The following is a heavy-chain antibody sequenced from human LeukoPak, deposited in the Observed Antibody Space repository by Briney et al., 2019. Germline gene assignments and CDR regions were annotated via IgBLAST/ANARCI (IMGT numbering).Heavy chain of an antibody. V-gene: IGHV3-23*01. CDR3: AKELAAVGVPSFDS. Sequence: GGSLRLSCAASEFTFSSYAMSWVRQTPGKGLEWVSGIRSTGGGTYYADSVKGRFTISRDNSKNTLYLQMNSLRAEDTAVYYRAKELAAVGVPSFDSWGQGTLVTVSS. J-gene: IGHJ4*02. CDR1: EFTFSSYA. D-gene: IGHD6-13*01. CDR2: IRSTGGGT.